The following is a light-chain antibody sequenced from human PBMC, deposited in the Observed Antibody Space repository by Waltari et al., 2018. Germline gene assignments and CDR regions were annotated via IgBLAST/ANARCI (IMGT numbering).Light chain of an antibody. J-gene: IGLJ1*01. V-gene: IGLV2-14*03. CDR3: SSYISSSTPYV. Sequence: QSALTQPASVSGSPGQSITISCTVPSRDVGGYNYVSWYQQHPGKAPKLLIYDVIYRPSGVSDRFSGSKSGNTASLIISGLQADDEADYYCSSYISSSTPYVFGTGTKVTVL. CDR2: DVI. CDR1: SRDVGGYNY.